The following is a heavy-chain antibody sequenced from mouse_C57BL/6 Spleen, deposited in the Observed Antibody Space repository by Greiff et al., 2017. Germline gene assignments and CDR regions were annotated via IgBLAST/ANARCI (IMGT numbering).Heavy chain of an antibody. D-gene: IGHD2-4*01. CDR3: ARGGYDYSFDY. Sequence: QVQLQQPGAELVMPGASVKLSCKASGYTFTSYWMHWVKQRPGQGLEWIGEIDPSDSYTNYNQKFKGKSTLTVDKSSSTAYMQLSSLTSEDSAVYYCARGGYDYSFDYWGQGTTLTVSS. CDR1: GYTFTSYW. V-gene: IGHV1-69*01. J-gene: IGHJ2*01. CDR2: IDPSDSYT.